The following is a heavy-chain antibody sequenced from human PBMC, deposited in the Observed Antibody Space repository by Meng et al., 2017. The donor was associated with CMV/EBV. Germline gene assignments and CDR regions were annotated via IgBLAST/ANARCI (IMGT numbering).Heavy chain of an antibody. V-gene: IGHV1-8*01. Sequence: GYNFTSYDINWVRQATGQGLEWMGWMNPNSGNTGYAQKFQGRVTMTRNTSISTAYMELSSLRSEDTAVYYCARGPYSSSWYGYWFDPWGQGTLVTVSS. CDR3: ARGPYSSSWYGYWFDP. J-gene: IGHJ5*02. CDR2: MNPNSGNT. D-gene: IGHD6-13*01. CDR1: GYNFTSYD.